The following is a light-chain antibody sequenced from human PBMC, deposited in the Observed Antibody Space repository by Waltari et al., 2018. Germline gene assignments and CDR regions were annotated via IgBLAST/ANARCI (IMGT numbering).Light chain of an antibody. CDR1: SSDVGGFNY. J-gene: IGLJ3*02. Sequence: VTISCTGTSSDVGGFNYVSWYQHHPGKAPKLMVYDVSKRPSGVPDRFSGSKSGNTASLTISGLQAEDEADYYCCSYAGSYTFWVFGGGTKLTVL. CDR2: DVS. CDR3: CSYAGSYTFWV. V-gene: IGLV2-11*01.